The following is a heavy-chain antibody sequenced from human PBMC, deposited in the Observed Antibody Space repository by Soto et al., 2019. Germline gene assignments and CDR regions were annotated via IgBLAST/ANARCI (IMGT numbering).Heavy chain of an antibody. CDR3: ARGAPPARYSGSYYFNRWFDP. CDR1: GGSFSGYY. V-gene: IGHV4-34*01. J-gene: IGHJ5*02. D-gene: IGHD1-26*01. Sequence: SETLSLTCAVYGGSFSGYYWSWIRQPPGKGLEWIGEINHSGSTNYNPSLKNRVTISVDTSKKQFSLKMSSVTAADTAVYYCARGAPPARYSGSYYFNRWFDPWGQGTLVTVSS. CDR2: INHSGST.